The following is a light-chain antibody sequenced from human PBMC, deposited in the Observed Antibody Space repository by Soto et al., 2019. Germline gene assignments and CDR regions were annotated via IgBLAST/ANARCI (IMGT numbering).Light chain of an antibody. J-gene: IGLJ2*01. CDR3: SSYTSSSTLAV. CDR2: DVS. CDR1: SSDVGGYNY. V-gene: IGLV2-14*01. Sequence: QSALTQPASVSGSPGQSITISCTGTSSDVGGYNYVSWYQQHPGKAPKLMIYDVSNRPSGVSNRFSGSKSGNMASLTISGLQAEDEADYYCSSYTSSSTLAVFGGGTKLTAL.